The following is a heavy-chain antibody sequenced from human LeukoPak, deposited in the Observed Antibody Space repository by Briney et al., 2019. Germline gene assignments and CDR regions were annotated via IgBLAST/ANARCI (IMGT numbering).Heavy chain of an antibody. V-gene: IGHV4-59*01. Sequence: PSETLSLTCTVSDGSISSYYWSWIRQPPGKGLEWIGYIYYSGSTNYNPSLKSRVTISVDTSKNQFSLKLSSVTAADTAVYYCARDHSSGWYSLNYYYYGMDVWGQGTTVTVSS. CDR3: ARDHSSGWYSLNYYYYGMDV. CDR2: IYYSGST. CDR1: DGSISSYY. D-gene: IGHD6-19*01. J-gene: IGHJ6*02.